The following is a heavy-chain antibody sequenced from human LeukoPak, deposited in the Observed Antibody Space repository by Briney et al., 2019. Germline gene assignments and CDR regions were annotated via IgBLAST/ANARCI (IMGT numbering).Heavy chain of an antibody. CDR1: VFTLSSYW. D-gene: IGHD5-18*01. V-gene: IGHV3-74*01. J-gene: IGHJ4*02. CDR3: TRGPRYSFGSAFDY. Sequence: GGSLRLSCAASVFTLSSYWMHWVRQPPGKGLVWVSRVNGDGTTTTYADSVKGRFTISRDNAKNTLYLQMNSLRAEDTAVYYCTRGPRYSFGSAFDYWGQGALVTVSS. CDR2: VNGDGTTT.